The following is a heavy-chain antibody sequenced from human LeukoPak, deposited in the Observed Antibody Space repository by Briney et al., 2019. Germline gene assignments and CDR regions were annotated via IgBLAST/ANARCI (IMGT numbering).Heavy chain of an antibody. Sequence: KPSETLSLTCSVSGGSMSSGNYYWSWIRQHPGKGLEWIGHIYSNGNTYHNPSLKSRATISVDTSKNLFSLKLSSATAADTAVYYCARDRRPQTLFNGFDIWGQGTMATVSS. CDR2: IYSNGNT. D-gene: IGHD6-6*01. J-gene: IGHJ3*02. CDR3: ARDRRPQTLFNGFDI. V-gene: IGHV4-31*03. CDR1: GGSMSSGNYY.